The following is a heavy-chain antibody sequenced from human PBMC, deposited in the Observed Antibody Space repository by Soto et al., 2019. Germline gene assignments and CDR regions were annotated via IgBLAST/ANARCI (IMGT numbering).Heavy chain of an antibody. J-gene: IGHJ5*02. CDR1: GYSFTDYH. D-gene: IGHD6-13*01. CDR2: INPKSGGA. Sequence: GASVKVSCKASGYSFTDYHIHWVRQAPGQGLEWLGRINPKSGGASTAQKFQGRVTMTRDTSTNTDYMELRSLRSEDTAVYYCARDNSIAAAGSWWFDPWGQGTLVTVSS. V-gene: IGHV1-2*06. CDR3: ARDNSIAAAGSWWFDP.